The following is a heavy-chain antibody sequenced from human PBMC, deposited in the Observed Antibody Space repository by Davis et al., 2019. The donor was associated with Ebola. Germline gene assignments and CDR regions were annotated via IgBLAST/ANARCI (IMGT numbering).Heavy chain of an antibody. V-gene: IGHV1-18*01. CDR2: ISAYNGNT. CDR3: ARVDCSSTSCHNPFDY. D-gene: IGHD2-2*01. CDR1: GGTFSSYA. J-gene: IGHJ4*02. Sequence: ASVKVSCKASGGTFSSYAISWVRQAPGQGLEWMGWISAYNGNTNYAQKLQGRVTMTTDTSTSTAYMELRSLRSDDTAVYYCARVDCSSTSCHNPFDYWGQGTLVTVSS.